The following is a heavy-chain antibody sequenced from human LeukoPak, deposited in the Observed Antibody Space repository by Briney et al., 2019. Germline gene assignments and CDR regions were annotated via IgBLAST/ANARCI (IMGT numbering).Heavy chain of an antibody. Sequence: SETLSLTCAVYGGSFSGNYWSWIRQPPGRGLEWLGEIHHSGSTIYNLSLKSRVTVSVDTSKNQFSLKLSSVTAADTAVYYCARSRYWGQGTLVTVSS. J-gene: IGHJ4*02. CDR2: IHHSGST. V-gene: IGHV4-34*01. D-gene: IGHD6-25*01. CDR3: ARSRY. CDR1: GGSFSGNY.